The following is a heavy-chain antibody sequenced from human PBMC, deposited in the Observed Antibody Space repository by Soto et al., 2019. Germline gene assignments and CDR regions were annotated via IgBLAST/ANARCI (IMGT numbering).Heavy chain of an antibody. CDR3: TRHLEQALIYIANYFDY. CDR2: IRSKAYGGTT. J-gene: IGHJ4*02. D-gene: IGHD5-12*01. Sequence: GGSLRLSCTASGFTFGDYAMSWFRQAPGKGLEWVGFIRSKAYGGTTEYAASVKGRFTISRDDSKSIAYLQMNSLKTEDTAVYYCTRHLEQALIYIANYFDYWGQGTLVTVSS. CDR1: GFTFGDYA. V-gene: IGHV3-49*03.